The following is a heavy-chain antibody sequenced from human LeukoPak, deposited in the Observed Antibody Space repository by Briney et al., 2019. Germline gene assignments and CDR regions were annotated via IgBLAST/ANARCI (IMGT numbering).Heavy chain of an antibody. J-gene: IGHJ4*02. CDR3: AKLKSRYFDWLTPNY. V-gene: IGHV3-23*01. CDR1: GFTFSSYA. CDR2: ISGSGGST. D-gene: IGHD3-9*01. Sequence: GGSLRLSCAASGFTFSSYAMSWVRQAPGKGLEWVSAISGSGGSTYYADSVKGRFTISRDNSKNTLYLQMNSLRAEGTAVYYCAKLKSRYFDWLTPNYWGQGTLVTVSS.